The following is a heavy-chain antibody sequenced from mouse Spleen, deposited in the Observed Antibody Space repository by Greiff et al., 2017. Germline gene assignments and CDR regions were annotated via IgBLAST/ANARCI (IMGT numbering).Heavy chain of an antibody. CDR2: IEPEDGET. D-gene: IGHD2-2*01. CDR3: AREFGSSPFDS. Sequence: EVQIKEAGAELVKPGASVKLSCTASGFNIKDYYMHWVKQRTEQGLEWIGRIEPEDGETKYAPKFQGKATITADTSSNTAYLQLSRLTSEDTAVSYCAREFGSSPFDSVGQVPTLTVSS. V-gene: IGHV14-2*01. CDR1: GFNIKDYY. J-gene: IGHJ2*01.